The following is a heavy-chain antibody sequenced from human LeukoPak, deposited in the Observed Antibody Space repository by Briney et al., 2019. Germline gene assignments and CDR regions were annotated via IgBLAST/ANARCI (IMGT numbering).Heavy chain of an antibody. CDR3: ARVTGYMIEDYFDY. J-gene: IGHJ4*02. V-gene: IGHV4-34*01. Sequence: PSETLSLTCAVYGGSFSGYYWSWIRQPPGKGLEWIGEINHSGSTNYNPSLKSRVTISVDTSKNQFSLKLTSVTAADTAVYYCARVTGYMIEDYFDYWGQGTLVTVSS. CDR1: GGSFSGYY. D-gene: IGHD3-22*01. CDR2: INHSGST.